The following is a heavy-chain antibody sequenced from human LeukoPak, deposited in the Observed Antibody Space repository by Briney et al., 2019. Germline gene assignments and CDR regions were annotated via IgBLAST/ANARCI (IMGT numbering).Heavy chain of an antibody. V-gene: IGHV1-2*02. Sequence: GASVKLSCKPSGYTFTDYYLHWVRQAPGQGLGWVGCIHPNTGATHHAQTFQGRLTMTRDTSISTVYMELTRLRSVDTAVYYCARDMGRYSGYDYDYWGEGSLVSASS. D-gene: IGHD5-12*01. CDR1: GYTFTDYY. CDR3: ARDMGRYSGYDYDY. CDR2: IHPNTGAT. J-gene: IGHJ4*02.